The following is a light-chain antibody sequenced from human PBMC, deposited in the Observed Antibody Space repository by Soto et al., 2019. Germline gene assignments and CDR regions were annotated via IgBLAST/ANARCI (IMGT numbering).Light chain of an antibody. Sequence: QSALTQAASVSGFPGQSITISCTGTSSDIGSYNYVSWFQQYPGKAPKLIISEVSNRPSGVSTRFSGSKSGITASLTISGLQAEDEADYYCSSYTTSRTIVFGGGTQLTVL. J-gene: IGLJ7*01. V-gene: IGLV2-14*01. CDR1: SSDIGSYNY. CDR3: SSYTTSRTIV. CDR2: EVS.